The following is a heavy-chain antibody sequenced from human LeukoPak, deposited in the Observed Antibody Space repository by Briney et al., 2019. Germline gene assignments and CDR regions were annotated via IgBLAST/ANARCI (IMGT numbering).Heavy chain of an antibody. CDR2: ISGSGGST. D-gene: IGHD3-22*01. CDR1: GFTFSSYW. J-gene: IGHJ4*02. V-gene: IGHV3-23*01. Sequence: GGSLRLSCAASGFTFSSYWMSWVRQAPGKGLEWVSAISGSGGSTYYADSVKGRFTISRDNSKNTLYLQMNSLRAEDTAVYYCAKDLRGAMYCYDSSGSYFDYWGQGTLVTVSS. CDR3: AKDLRGAMYCYDSSGSYFDY.